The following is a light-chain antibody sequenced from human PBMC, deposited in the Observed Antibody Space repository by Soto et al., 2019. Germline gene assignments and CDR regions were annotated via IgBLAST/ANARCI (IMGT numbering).Light chain of an antibody. CDR2: GTS. J-gene: IGKJ2*01. Sequence: EIVMTQSPVALSVSPGESAALYCRASQSVGRNFAWYQQRPGQAPRVLIYGTSTRATGVPARFSGSGSGTDFTLTISSLQSEDFAVYYCQQYNNWPYTFGQGTRLEIK. V-gene: IGKV3-15*01. CDR1: QSVGRN. CDR3: QQYNNWPYT.